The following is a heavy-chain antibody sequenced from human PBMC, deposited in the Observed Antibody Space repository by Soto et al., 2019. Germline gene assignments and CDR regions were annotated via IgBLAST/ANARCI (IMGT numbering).Heavy chain of an antibody. CDR3: ATVNPGIAAAGPHDAFDI. Sequence: FKVSGYTLTELSMHWVRQAPGKGLEWMGGFDPEDGETIYAQKFQGRVTMTEDTSTDTAYMELSSLRSEDTAVYYCATVNPGIAAAGPHDAFDIWGQGTMVTVSS. V-gene: IGHV1-24*01. CDR1: GYTLTELS. J-gene: IGHJ3*02. D-gene: IGHD6-13*01. CDR2: FDPEDGET.